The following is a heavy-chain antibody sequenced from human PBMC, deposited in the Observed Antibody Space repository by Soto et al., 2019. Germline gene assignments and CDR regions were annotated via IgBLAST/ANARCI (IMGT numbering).Heavy chain of an antibody. CDR3: ARNREDGYKSDY. D-gene: IGHD5-12*01. V-gene: IGHV3-11*06. Sequence: GSLRLSCAASGVSFSDHYMSWIRQAPGKGLEWVSYISSTSMFISYADSVKGRFTISRDNAKKSLYLQMNSLRDEDTAVYFCARNREDGYKSDYWGQGTLVTVSS. CDR1: GVSFSDHY. CDR2: ISSTSMFI. J-gene: IGHJ4*02.